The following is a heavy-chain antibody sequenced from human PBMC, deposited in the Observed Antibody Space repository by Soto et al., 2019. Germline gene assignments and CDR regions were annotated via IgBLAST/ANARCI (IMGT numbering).Heavy chain of an antibody. D-gene: IGHD3-3*01. V-gene: IGHV3-11*01. CDR3: ARDFNRITIFGVAITQMGGFDP. CDR1: GFTFSDYY. CDR2: ISSSGSTI. J-gene: IGHJ5*02. Sequence: GGSLRLSCAASGFTFSDYYMSWIRQAPGKGLEWVSYISSSGSTIYYADSVKGRFTISRDNAKNSLYLQMNSLRAEDTAVYYCARDFNRITIFGVAITQMGGFDPWGQGTLVTVSS.